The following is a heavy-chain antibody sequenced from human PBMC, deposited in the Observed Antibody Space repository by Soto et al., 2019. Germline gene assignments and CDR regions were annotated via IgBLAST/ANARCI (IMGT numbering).Heavy chain of an antibody. V-gene: IGHV3-23*01. CDR1: GFTFSSYA. CDR3: AKDVRIAAAGPYYFDY. CDR2: ISGSGGST. J-gene: IGHJ4*02. D-gene: IGHD6-13*01. Sequence: EVQLLESGGGLVQPGGSLRLSCAASGFTFSSYAMSWVRQAPGKGLKWVSAISGSGGSTYYADSVKGRFTISRDNSKNPLYLQMTSLRAEDTAVYYCAKDVRIAAAGPYYFDYRGQGTLVTVFS.